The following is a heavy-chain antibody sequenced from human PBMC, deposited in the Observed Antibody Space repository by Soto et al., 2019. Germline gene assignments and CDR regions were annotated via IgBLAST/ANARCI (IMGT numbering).Heavy chain of an antibody. V-gene: IGHV4-59*01. D-gene: IGHD2-15*01. Sequence: ASETLSLTCTVSGGSISSYYWSWIRQPPGKGLEWIGYIYYSGSTNYNPSLKSRVTISVDTSKNQFSLKLSSVTAADTAVYYCARGSRWWFDPWGQGTLVTVSS. CDR2: IYYSGST. CDR1: GGSISSYY. CDR3: ARGSRWWFDP. J-gene: IGHJ5*02.